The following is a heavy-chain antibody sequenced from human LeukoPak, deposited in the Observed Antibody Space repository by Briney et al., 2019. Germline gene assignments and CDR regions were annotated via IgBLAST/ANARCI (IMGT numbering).Heavy chain of an antibody. Sequence: GGSLRLSCAASGFAFSSYWMSWVRQAPGKGLEWVANIKQDGSEKYYVDSVKGRFTISRDNAKNSLYLQMNSLRAEDTAVYYCAREASYYDFWSGYQDAFDIWGQGTMVTVSS. CDR1: GFAFSSYW. CDR2: IKQDGSEK. CDR3: AREASYYDFWSGYQDAFDI. D-gene: IGHD3-3*01. J-gene: IGHJ3*02. V-gene: IGHV3-7*01.